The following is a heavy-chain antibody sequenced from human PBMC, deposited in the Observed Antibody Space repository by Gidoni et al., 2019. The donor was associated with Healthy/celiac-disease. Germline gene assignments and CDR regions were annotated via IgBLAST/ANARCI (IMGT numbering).Heavy chain of an antibody. J-gene: IGHJ4*02. CDR3: ARDSMADYLVNAFLDY. CDR2: ISYDGSNK. V-gene: IGHV3-30-3*01. D-gene: IGHD4-17*01. CDR1: GFTFSSYA. Sequence: HVQLVESGGGVVQPGRSLRLSCAASGFTFSSYAMHWVRQAPGKGLEWVAVISYDGSNKYYADSVKGRFTISRDNSKNTLYLQMNSLRAEDTAVYYCARDSMADYLVNAFLDYWGQGTLVTVSS.